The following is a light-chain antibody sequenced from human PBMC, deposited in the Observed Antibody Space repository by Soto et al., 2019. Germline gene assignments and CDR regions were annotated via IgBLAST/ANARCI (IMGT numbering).Light chain of an antibody. Sequence: QSALTQPPSASGSPGQSVTISCTGTSSDVGAYNYVSWYQQYPGKAPKLMIYDVSNRPSGVPDRFSGSKSGKTASLTVSGLQPEDEADYYCTSYADSNIWVFGGGTKLTVL. V-gene: IGLV2-8*01. CDR2: DVS. J-gene: IGLJ3*02. CDR3: TSYADSNIWV. CDR1: SSDVGAYNY.